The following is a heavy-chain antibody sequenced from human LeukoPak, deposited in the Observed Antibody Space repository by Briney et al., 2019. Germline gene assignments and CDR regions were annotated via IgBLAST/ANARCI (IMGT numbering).Heavy chain of an antibody. CDR2: ISGSGGST. CDR1: GFTFSDYY. D-gene: IGHD2-8*02. CDR3: AKDRPMRPRGVGY. V-gene: IGHV3-23*01. Sequence: PGGSLRLSCAASGFTFSDYYMSWIRQAPGKGLEWVSAISGSGGSTYYADSVKGRFTISRDNSKNTLYLQMNSLRAEDTAVYYCAKDRPMRPRGVGYWGQGTLVTVSS. J-gene: IGHJ4*02.